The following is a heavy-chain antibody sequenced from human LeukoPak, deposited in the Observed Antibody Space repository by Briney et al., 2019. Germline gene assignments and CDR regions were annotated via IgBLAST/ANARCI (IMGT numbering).Heavy chain of an antibody. D-gene: IGHD2/OR15-2a*01. V-gene: IGHV3-23*01. J-gene: IGHJ4*02. CDR3: AKVVAGNIDYYFDY. CDR1: GLPFSGYA. Sequence: GGSLRLSCAASGLPFSGYAMSWFRRAPGKGLGGVAGFSGTGGSTHYADSVKGRFTISRDNSKNTVYLQMRNLRVEHTAVYYCAKVVAGNIDYYFDYWGQGILVAVSS. CDR2: FSGTGGST.